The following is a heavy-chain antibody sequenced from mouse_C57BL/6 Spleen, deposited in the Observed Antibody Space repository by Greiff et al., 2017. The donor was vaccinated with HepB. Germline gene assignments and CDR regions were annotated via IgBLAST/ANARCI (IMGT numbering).Heavy chain of an antibody. CDR2: IWSGGST. CDR3: ARNYRLGRGAMDY. Sequence: VQGVESGPGLVQPSQSLSITCTVSGFSLTSYGVHWVRQSPGKGLEWLGVIWSGGSTDYNAAFISRLSISKDNSKSQVFFKMNSLQADDTAIYYCARNYRLGRGAMDYWGQGTSVTVSS. CDR1: GFSLTSYG. V-gene: IGHV2-2*01. J-gene: IGHJ4*01. D-gene: IGHD4-1*01.